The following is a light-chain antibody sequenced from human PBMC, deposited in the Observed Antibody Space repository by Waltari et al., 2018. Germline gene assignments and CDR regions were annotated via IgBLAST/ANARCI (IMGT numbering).Light chain of an antibody. J-gene: IGKJ2*01. CDR2: DAS. CDR1: QDISNY. V-gene: IGKV1-33*01. Sequence: EIQKHQCKYNLSASVGDRENITCKASQDISNYLNWYQQKPGKAPKLLIYDASNLETGVPSRFSGSGSGTDFTFTISSLQPEDIATYYCQQYDNLPYTFGQGTKLEIK. CDR3: QQYDNLPYT.